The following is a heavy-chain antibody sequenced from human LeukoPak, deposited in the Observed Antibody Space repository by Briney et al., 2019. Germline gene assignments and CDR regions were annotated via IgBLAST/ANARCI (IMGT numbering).Heavy chain of an antibody. J-gene: IGHJ4*02. D-gene: IGHD2-15*01. CDR3: ASEAFCAGGSCYLHRVAS. Sequence: GASVKVSCKASGYTFTAYYMHWVRQAPGQGLEWMGWIDTNSGGTNYAQKFQGRVAITRDTSIGIAYMELSSLISDDTAVYYCASEAFCAGGSCYLHRVASWGPGTLVTVSS. CDR1: GYTFTAYY. V-gene: IGHV1-2*02. CDR2: IDTNSGGT.